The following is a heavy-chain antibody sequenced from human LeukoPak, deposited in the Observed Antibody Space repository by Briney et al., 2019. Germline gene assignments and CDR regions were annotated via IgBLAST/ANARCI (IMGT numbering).Heavy chain of an antibody. V-gene: IGHV3-23*01. CDR2: ISGSGGST. Sequence: PGGSLRLSCAASGFTFSSYAMSWVRQAPGKGLEWVSAISGSGGSTYYADSVKGRFTISRDNSKNTLYLQMNSLRAEDTAVYYCAKGLDSGYALNDAFDIWGQGTMVTVSS. CDR1: GFTFSSYA. J-gene: IGHJ3*02. D-gene: IGHD5-12*01. CDR3: AKGLDSGYALNDAFDI.